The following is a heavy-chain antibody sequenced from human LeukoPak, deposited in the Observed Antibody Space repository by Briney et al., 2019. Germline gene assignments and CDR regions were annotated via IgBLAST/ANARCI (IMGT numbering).Heavy chain of an antibody. J-gene: IGHJ4*02. D-gene: IGHD2-8*02. Sequence: LAGGSLRLSCAASGFTFSAYWMHWVRQVPGKGLVWVSRISSDGSSTIYADSVKGRFTVSRDNAKNTLYLQMDNLRTEDTAVYYCARRLVASDYWGQGTLVTVSS. CDR2: ISSDGSST. V-gene: IGHV3-74*01. CDR3: ARRLVASDY. CDR1: GFTFSAYW.